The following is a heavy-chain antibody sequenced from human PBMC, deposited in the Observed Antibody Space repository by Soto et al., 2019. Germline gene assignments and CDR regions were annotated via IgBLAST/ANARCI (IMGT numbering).Heavy chain of an antibody. Sequence: SEPLSLTCAVYGGSFCGYYWSWIRQPPGKGLEWIGEINHSGSTNYNPSLKSRVTISVDTSKNQFSLKLSSVTAADRAVYYCARVWYYYDSSGYNDYWGQGTLVTVSS. D-gene: IGHD3-22*01. CDR3: ARVWYYYDSSGYNDY. J-gene: IGHJ4*02. V-gene: IGHV4-34*01. CDR2: INHSGST. CDR1: GGSFCGYY.